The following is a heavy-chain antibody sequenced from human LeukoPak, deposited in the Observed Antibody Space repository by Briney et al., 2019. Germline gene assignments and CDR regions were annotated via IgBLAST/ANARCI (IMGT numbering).Heavy chain of an antibody. CDR2: ISAGGGAI. J-gene: IGHJ4*02. CDR1: GFTFSSYD. V-gene: IGHV3-23*01. D-gene: IGHD6-13*01. CDR3: AKDRARAAAGFFDY. Sequence: GTLRLSCAASGFTFSSYDMGWVRQAPGEGLEWVSSISAGGGAIYYADSVKGRFTISRDNSKNTLDLQLNSLRAEDTAVYYCAKDRARAAAGFFDYWGQGTLVTVSS.